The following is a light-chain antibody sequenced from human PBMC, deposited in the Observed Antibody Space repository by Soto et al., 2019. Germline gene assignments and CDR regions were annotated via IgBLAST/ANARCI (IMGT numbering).Light chain of an antibody. J-gene: IGLJ2*01. Sequence: QSVLTQPPSASGSPGQSVTISCTGTSNDVGAYNFISWYQQHPGKAPKLMIYEVNKRPSGVPDRFSGSKSGNTVSLTVSGLQAEDEADYYCSSYGGSNNLLFGGGTKLTVL. CDR1: SNDVGAYNF. CDR2: EVN. CDR3: SSYGGSNNLL. V-gene: IGLV2-8*01.